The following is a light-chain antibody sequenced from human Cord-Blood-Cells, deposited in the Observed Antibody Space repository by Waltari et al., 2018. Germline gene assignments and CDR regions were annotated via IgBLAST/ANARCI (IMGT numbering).Light chain of an antibody. CDR3: QQYYSTPWT. CDR2: WAS. J-gene: IGKJ1*01. CDR1: QSVLYSSNNKNY. V-gene: IGKV4-1*01. Sequence: DIVMTQSPDSLAVSLGVRATINCKSSQSVLYSSNNKNYLAWYQQKPGQPPKLLIYWASTRESGVPDRFSGSGSWTDFTLTISSLQAEDVAVYFCQQYYSTPWTFGQGTKVEIK.